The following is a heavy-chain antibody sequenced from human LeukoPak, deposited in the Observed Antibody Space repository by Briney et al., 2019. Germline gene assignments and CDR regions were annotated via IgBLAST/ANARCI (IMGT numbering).Heavy chain of an antibody. CDR1: GYTFTGYY. CDR3: ARGRISN. CDR2: INPKTGDT. J-gene: IGHJ4*02. Sequence: ASVKASCKASGYTFTGYYIHWVRQSPGQGPEWMAWINPKTGDTNYAHKFQGRLTLTRDTSISTAYLQLTDLTSDDTGVFYCARGRISNWGQGTPLLVSS. D-gene: IGHD2-15*01. V-gene: IGHV1-2*07.